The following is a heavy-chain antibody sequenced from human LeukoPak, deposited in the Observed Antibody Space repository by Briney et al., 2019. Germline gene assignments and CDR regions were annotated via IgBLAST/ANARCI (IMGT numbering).Heavy chain of an antibody. V-gene: IGHV3-64*02. J-gene: IGHJ4*02. CDR2: IGSNGRTT. Sequence: PGGSLRLSCAASGFTFSSYALHWVRQAPGKGLEYVSAIGSNGRTTFYADSVKGRFVISRDNSKNTVYLQMASLRGEDMAVYYCARRQTSPPDYFDYWGQGTLVTVSS. CDR1: GFTFSSYA. CDR3: ARRQTSPPDYFDY.